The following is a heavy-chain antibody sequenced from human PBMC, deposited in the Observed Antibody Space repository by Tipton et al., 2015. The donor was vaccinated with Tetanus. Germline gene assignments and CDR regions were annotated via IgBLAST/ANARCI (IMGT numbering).Heavy chain of an antibody. CDR1: GYTLTELS. D-gene: IGHD3-22*01. V-gene: IGHV1-24*01. Sequence: QSGAEVKKPGASVKVSCKVSGYTLTELSMHWVRQAPGKGLEWMGGFDPEDGETIYAQKFQGRVTMTEDTSTDTAYMELSSLRSEDTAVYYCATVRDSSGYYWFKWYYFDYWGQGTLVTVSS. CDR2: FDPEDGET. J-gene: IGHJ4*02. CDR3: ATVRDSSGYYWFKWYYFDY.